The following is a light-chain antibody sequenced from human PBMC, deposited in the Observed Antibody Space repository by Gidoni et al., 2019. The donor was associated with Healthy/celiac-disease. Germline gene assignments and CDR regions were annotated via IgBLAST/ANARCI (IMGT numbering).Light chain of an antibody. CDR3: QQYGSSLWT. Sequence: EIVLTQSPGTLSLSPGERATLSDRASQSVSSSYLAWYQQKPGQAPRLLIYGASSRATGIPDRFSGSGSGTDFTLTISRLEPEDFAVYYCQQYGSSLWTFGQGTKVEIK. V-gene: IGKV3-20*01. J-gene: IGKJ1*01. CDR1: QSVSSSY. CDR2: GAS.